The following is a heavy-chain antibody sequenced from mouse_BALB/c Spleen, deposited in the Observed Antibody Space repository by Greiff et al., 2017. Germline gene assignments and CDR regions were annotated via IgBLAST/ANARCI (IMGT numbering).Heavy chain of an antibody. Sequence: VQLQQSGPELVKPGASVKISCKASGYAFSSSWMNWVKQRPGQGLEWIGRIYPGDGDTNYNGKFKGKATLTADKSSSTAYMQLSSLTSVDSAVYFCARSVDGYFSMDYWGQGTSVTVSS. CDR1: GYAFSSSW. D-gene: IGHD2-3*01. CDR3: ARSVDGYFSMDY. CDR2: IYPGDGDT. V-gene: IGHV1-82*01. J-gene: IGHJ4*01.